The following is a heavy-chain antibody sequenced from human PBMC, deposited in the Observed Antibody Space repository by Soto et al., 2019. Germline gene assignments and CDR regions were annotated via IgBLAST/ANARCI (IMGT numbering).Heavy chain of an antibody. V-gene: IGHV3-23*01. CDR2: ISGSGGST. CDR3: AKDGGIAVAGHPYYYYYMDV. J-gene: IGHJ6*03. CDR1: GFTFSSYA. D-gene: IGHD6-19*01. Sequence: GGSLRLSCAASGFTFSSYAMSWVRQAPGKGLEWVSAISGSGGSTYYADSVKGRFTISRANSKNTLYLQMNSLRAEDTAVYYCAKDGGIAVAGHPYYYYYMDVWGKGTTVTVSS.